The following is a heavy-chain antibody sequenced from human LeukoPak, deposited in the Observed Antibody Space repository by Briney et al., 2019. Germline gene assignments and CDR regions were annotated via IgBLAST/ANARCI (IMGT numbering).Heavy chain of an antibody. D-gene: IGHD3-3*01. CDR1: GFTFSSYG. Sequence: GGSLRLSCAASGFTFSSYGMHWVRQAPGKGLEWVAFIRYDGSNKYYADSVKGRFTISRDNSKNTLYLQMNSLRAEDTAVYYCAKDRGFGTITIFYFDYWGQGTLVTVSS. V-gene: IGHV3-30*02. CDR2: IRYDGSNK. CDR3: AKDRGFGTITIFYFDY. J-gene: IGHJ4*02.